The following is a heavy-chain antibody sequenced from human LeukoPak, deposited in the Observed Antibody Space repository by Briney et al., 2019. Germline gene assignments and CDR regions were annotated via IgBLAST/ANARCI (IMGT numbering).Heavy chain of an antibody. CDR2: INPNSGGT. V-gene: IGHV1-2*02. CDR1: GYTFTGYY. J-gene: IGHJ3*02. CDR3: ARPEAYSSSWYSGAFDI. Sequence: ASVKVSCKASGYTFTGYYMHWVRQAPGQGLEWMGWINPNSGGTNYAQKFQSRVTMTRDTSISTAYMELSRLRSDDTAVYYCARPEAYSSSWYSGAFDIWGQGTMVTVSS. D-gene: IGHD6-13*01.